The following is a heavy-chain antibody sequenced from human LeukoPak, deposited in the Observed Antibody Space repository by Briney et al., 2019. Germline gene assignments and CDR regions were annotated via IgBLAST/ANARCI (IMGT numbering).Heavy chain of an antibody. D-gene: IGHD3-10*01. Sequence: GASVKVSCKASGYTFTSYYMHWVRQAPGQGLEWMGIINPSGGSTSYAQKFQGRVTMTRDTSTSTVYMELSSLRSEDTAVYYCARDFPNAYGSGSYNSYYYYYYGMDVWGQGTTVTVSS. CDR3: ARDFPNAYGSGSYNSYYYYYYGMDV. CDR1: GYTFTSYY. CDR2: INPSGGST. V-gene: IGHV1-46*01. J-gene: IGHJ6*02.